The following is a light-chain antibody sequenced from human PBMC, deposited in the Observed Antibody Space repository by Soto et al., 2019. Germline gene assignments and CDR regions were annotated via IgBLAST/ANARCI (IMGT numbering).Light chain of an antibody. CDR3: QSYDSSLSHVV. CDR1: SSNIGSYYD. CDR2: GDN. V-gene: IGLV1-40*01. Sequence: QAVLTQPPSVSGAPGQRVTIPCTGSSSNIGSYYDVHWYQQLPGTVPKLLIYGDNNRPSGVPDRFSGSKSGTSASLAITGLQAEDDADYYCQSYDSSLSHVVFGGGTKLTVL. J-gene: IGLJ2*01.